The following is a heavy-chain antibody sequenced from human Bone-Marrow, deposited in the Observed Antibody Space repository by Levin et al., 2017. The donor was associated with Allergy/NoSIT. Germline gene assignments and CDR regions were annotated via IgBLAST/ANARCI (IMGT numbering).Heavy chain of an antibody. V-gene: IGHV3-7*01. CDR3: ARDTNYGDYNNWFDP. Sequence: GESLKISCAASGFTFSSYWMSWVRQAPGKGLEWVANIKQDGSEKYYVDSVKGRFTISRDNAKNSLYLQMNSLRAEDTAVYYCARDTNYGDYNNWFDPWGQGTLVTVSS. D-gene: IGHD4-17*01. CDR1: GFTFSSYW. J-gene: IGHJ5*02. CDR2: IKQDGSEK.